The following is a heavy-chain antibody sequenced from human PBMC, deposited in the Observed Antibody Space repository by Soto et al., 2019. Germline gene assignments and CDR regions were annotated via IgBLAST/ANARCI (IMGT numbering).Heavy chain of an antibody. D-gene: IGHD3-22*01. CDR3: ARGVSMTVAVHEDAPDKYYFDY. CDR1: GGSSSGWY. J-gene: IGHJ4*02. V-gene: IGHV4-34*01. Sequence: SETLSLTCAVYGGSSSGWYWTWIRQSPVKGLEWIGEISSGSTNCNPSLKSRVTISADMSKNQFSLKLTSVTAADTAVYYCARGVSMTVAVHEDAPDKYYFDYWGQGTLVTVSS. CDR2: ISSGST.